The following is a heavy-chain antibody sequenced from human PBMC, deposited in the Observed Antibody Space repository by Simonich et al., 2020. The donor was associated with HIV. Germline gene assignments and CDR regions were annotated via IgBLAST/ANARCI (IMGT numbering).Heavy chain of an antibody. Sequence: GAEVKKPGSSVKVSCKASGGTVSSYAISWVRQAPGQGLEWMGGIIPILGITDYAQKFQGGVTITADKSTSTAYMELSSRRSEDTAIYYCARVFSGSYYLRENYYYYAMDVWGQGTTVTVSS. CDR3: ARVFSGSYYLRENYYYYAMDV. CDR1: GGTVSSYA. D-gene: IGHD1-26*01. V-gene: IGHV1-69*10. J-gene: IGHJ6*02. CDR2: IIPILGIT.